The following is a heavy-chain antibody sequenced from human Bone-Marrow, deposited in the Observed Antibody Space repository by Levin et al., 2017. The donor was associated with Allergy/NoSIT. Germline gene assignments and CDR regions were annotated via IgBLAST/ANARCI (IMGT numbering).Heavy chain of an antibody. J-gene: IGHJ6*02. CDR1: GFTFRSYG. V-gene: IGHV3-30*18. Sequence: GGSLRLSCAASGFTFRSYGMHWVRQAPGKGLEWVAVISYDGSNKYYADSVKGRFTISRDNSKNTLYLQMNSLRAEDTAVYYCAKDVVAVAGRATYYYYYGMDVWGQGTTVTVSS. D-gene: IGHD6-19*01. CDR2: ISYDGSNK. CDR3: AKDVVAVAGRATYYYYYGMDV.